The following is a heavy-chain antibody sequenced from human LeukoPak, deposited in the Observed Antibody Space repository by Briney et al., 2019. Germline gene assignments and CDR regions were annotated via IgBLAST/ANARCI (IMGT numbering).Heavy chain of an antibody. CDR3: AKGPYSSSSEWFDP. V-gene: IGHV3-48*01. D-gene: IGHD6-6*01. J-gene: IGHJ5*02. Sequence: GGSLRLSCAASGFTFSSYSMNWVRQAPGKGLEWVSYISSSSSTIYYADSVKGRFTISRDNSKNTVYLQMNSPRAEDTAIYFCAKGPYSSSSEWFDPWGQGTLITVSS. CDR2: ISSSSSTI. CDR1: GFTFSSYS.